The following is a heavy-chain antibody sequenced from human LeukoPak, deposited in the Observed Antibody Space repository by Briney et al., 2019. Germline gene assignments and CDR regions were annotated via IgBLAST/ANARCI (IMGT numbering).Heavy chain of an antibody. CDR3: ARSRYSSSWFSAFDI. Sequence: SETLSLTCTVSGGSISSYYWSWIRQPPGKELEWIGYIYYSGSTNYNPSLKSRVTISVDTSKNQFSLKLSSVTAADTAVYYCARSRYSSSWFSAFDIWGQGTMVTVSS. CDR1: GGSISSYY. V-gene: IGHV4-59*01. D-gene: IGHD6-13*01. CDR2: IYYSGST. J-gene: IGHJ3*02.